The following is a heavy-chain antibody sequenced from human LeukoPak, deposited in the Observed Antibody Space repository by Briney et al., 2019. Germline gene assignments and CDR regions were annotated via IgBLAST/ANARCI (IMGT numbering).Heavy chain of an antibody. CDR1: GGSISSYY. D-gene: IGHD6-19*01. V-gene: IGHV4-59*01. J-gene: IGHJ4*02. CDR2: IYYSGST. CDR3: ARDGGYSSEIGY. Sequence: SETLSLTCTVSGGSISSYYWSWIRQPPGKGLEWIGYIYYSGSTNYNPSLKSRVTISADTSKNQFSLKLSSVTAADTAVYYCARDGGYSSEIGYWGQGTLVTVSS.